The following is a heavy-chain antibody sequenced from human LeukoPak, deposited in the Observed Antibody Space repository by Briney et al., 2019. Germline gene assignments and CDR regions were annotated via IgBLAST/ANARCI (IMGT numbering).Heavy chain of an antibody. J-gene: IGHJ3*02. CDR2: INHSGST. CDR3: ARIMPQYSSGWRPHGAFDI. Sequence: SETLSLTCAVYGGSFSGCYWSWIRQPPGKGLEWIGEINHSGSTNYNPSLKSRVTISVDTSKNQFSLKLSSVTAADTAVYYCARIMPQYSSGWRPHGAFDIWGQGTMVTVSS. D-gene: IGHD6-19*01. CDR1: GGSFSGCY. V-gene: IGHV4-34*01.